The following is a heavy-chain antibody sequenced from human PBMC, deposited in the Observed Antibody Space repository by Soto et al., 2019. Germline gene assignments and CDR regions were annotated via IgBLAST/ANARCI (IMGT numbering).Heavy chain of an antibody. Sequence: ASVKVSCKASGYTFTSYGISWVRQAPGQGLEWMGWISAYNGNTNYAQKLQGRVTMTTDTSTSTAYMELRSLRAEDTAVYYCAKDRGYYSSSWPFYWGQGTLVTVSS. CDR3: AKDRGYYSSSWPFY. J-gene: IGHJ4*02. CDR2: ISAYNGNT. V-gene: IGHV1-18*01. CDR1: GYTFTSYG. D-gene: IGHD6-13*01.